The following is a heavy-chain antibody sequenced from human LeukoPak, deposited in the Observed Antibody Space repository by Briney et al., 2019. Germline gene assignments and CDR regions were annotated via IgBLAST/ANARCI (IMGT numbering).Heavy chain of an antibody. CDR3: ARKGWAVAGTSHWFDP. Sequence: PSETLSLTCTVSGYSISSGYYWGWIRQPPGKGLEWIGSIYHSGSTNYNPSLKSRVTISVDTSKNQFSLKLSSVTAADTAVYYCARKGWAVAGTSHWFDPWGQGTLVTVPS. CDR2: IYHSGST. D-gene: IGHD6-19*01. J-gene: IGHJ5*02. V-gene: IGHV4-38-2*02. CDR1: GYSISSGYY.